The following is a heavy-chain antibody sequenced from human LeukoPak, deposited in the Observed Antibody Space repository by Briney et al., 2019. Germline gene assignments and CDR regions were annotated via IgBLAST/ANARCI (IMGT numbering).Heavy chain of an antibody. J-gene: IGHJ3*02. CDR3: ATDFGGRVAATSGAFDI. CDR2: FDPEDGET. Sequence: ASVKVSCKVSGYTLTELSMHWVRQAPGKGLEWMGGFDPEDGETIYAQKFQGRVTMTEDTSTDTAYMELSSLRSEDTAVYYCATDFGGRVAATSGAFDIWGQGTMVTVSS. V-gene: IGHV1-24*01. CDR1: GYTLTELS. D-gene: IGHD2-15*01.